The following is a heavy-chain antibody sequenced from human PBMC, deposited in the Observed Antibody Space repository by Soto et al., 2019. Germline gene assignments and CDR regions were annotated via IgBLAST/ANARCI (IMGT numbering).Heavy chain of an antibody. J-gene: IGHJ3*01. CDR1: GYTFTRDA. V-gene: IGHV1-3*01. CDR2: INGGSGNT. CDR3: ASGYYDSSGYLGPT. Sequence: GASVKVSCKVSGYTFTRDAIHWVRQAPGEGLEWVGWINGGSGNTKYSQKLQGRVTITTDTPASTAYMELSSLISEDTAVYYCASGYYDSSGYLGPTWGQGTIVTVSS. D-gene: IGHD3-22*01.